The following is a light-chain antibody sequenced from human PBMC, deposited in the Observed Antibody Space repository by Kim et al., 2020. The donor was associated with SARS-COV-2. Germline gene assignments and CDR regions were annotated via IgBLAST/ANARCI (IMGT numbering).Light chain of an antibody. V-gene: IGKV3-11*01. CDR1: QSVGNS. Sequence: EIVLTQSPATLSLSPGERATLSCRASQSVGNSLAWYQQKPGQSPRLLIYDASHRATGIPARFSGSGFGTGFTLTISSLEPEDFAVYYCQQCRNWLTFRGGTKVDIK. CDR2: DAS. CDR3: QQCRNWLT. J-gene: IGKJ4*01.